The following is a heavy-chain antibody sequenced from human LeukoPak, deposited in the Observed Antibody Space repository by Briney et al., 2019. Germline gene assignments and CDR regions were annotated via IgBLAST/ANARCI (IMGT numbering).Heavy chain of an antibody. CDR3: ARVPAAQYRAYYYGMDV. Sequence: PGGSLRLSCAASGFTFSSYAMSWVRQAPGKGLEWVSAISGSGGSTYYADSVKGRFTISRDNSKNTLYLQMNSLRAEDTAVYYCARVPAAQYRAYYYGMDVWGQGTTVTVSS. CDR1: GFTFSSYA. D-gene: IGHD2-15*01. V-gene: IGHV3-23*01. J-gene: IGHJ6*02. CDR2: ISGSGGST.